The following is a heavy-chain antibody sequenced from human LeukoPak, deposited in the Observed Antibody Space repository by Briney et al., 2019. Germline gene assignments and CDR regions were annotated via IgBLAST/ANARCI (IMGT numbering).Heavy chain of an antibody. J-gene: IGHJ4*02. V-gene: IGHV3-30-3*01. CDR3: ARGSGSYHRGWSDY. CDR1: GFTFSSFA. Sequence: GRSLRLSCAASGFTFSSFAMHWVRQAPGKGLECVALISYDGSNKYYADSVKDRFTISRDNSKNTLYLQMNSLRAEDSAVYFCARGSGSYHRGWSDYWGQGTLVTVSS. D-gene: IGHD1-26*01. CDR2: ISYDGSNK.